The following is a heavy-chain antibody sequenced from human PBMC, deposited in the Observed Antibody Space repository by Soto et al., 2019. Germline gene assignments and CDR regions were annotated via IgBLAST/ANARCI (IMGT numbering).Heavy chain of an antibody. D-gene: IGHD1-1*01. CDR2: IKNKADGGTT. V-gene: IGHV3-15*01. J-gene: IGHJ3*02. CDR1: GLTFSIAW. CDR3: TSMNDRDAFDI. Sequence: GGSLRLSCAASGLTFSIAWLSWVRQAPGKGLEWVGRIKNKADGGTTDNAAPVKDRFTISRDDSKSTLYLQMNSLKTEDTAMYYCTSMNDRDAFDIWGPGTMVTVS.